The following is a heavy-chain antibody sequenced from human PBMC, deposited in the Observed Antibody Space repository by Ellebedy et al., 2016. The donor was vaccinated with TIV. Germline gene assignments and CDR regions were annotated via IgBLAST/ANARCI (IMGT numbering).Heavy chain of an antibody. J-gene: IGHJ6*02. V-gene: IGHV3-73*01. CDR2: IRSKTDSYAT. D-gene: IGHD3-10*01. CDR3: IRISMVRGITRAYYYGMDV. Sequence: GESLKISXAASGFTFSGSAMHWVRQASGKGLEWVGRIRSKTDSYATAYAASVKGRFTISRDDSKNTAYLRMSSLKTDDTAVYYCIRISMVRGITRAYYYGMDVWGQGTTVTVSS. CDR1: GFTFSGSA.